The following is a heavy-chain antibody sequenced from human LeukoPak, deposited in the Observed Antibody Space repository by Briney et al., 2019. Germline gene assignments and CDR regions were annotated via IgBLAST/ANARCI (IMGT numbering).Heavy chain of an antibody. D-gene: IGHD3-22*01. CDR1: GGSISSYY. J-gene: IGHJ4*02. Sequence: SETLSLTCTVSGGSISSYYWSWIRQPPGKGLEWIGYIYYSGSTNYNPSLKSRVTISVDTSKNQFSLKLSSVTAADTAVYYCATQDYYDSSGYSPFDYWGQGTLVTVSS. CDR2: IYYSGST. V-gene: IGHV4-59*08. CDR3: ATQDYYDSSGYSPFDY.